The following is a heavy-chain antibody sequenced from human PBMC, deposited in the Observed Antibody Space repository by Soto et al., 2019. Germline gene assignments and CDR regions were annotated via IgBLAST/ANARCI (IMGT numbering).Heavy chain of an antibody. CDR2: INPSCGST. Sequence: ASVKVSCKASGNPFISYAISWVRQAPLQVLEWMVIINPSCGSTSYAQKFQGRVTMTRDTSTSTVYMELISLRSEDTAVYYCARDPWREVARTIPYYFADWGQGTMVTVSS. D-gene: IGHD6-19*01. J-gene: IGHJ4*02. CDR1: GNPFISYA. V-gene: IGHV1-46*01. CDR3: ARDPWREVARTIPYYFAD.